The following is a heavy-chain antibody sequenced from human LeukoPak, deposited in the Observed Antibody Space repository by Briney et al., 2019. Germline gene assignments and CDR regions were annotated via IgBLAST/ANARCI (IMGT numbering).Heavy chain of an antibody. Sequence: SETLSLTCTVSGYSISSGYYWGWIRQPPGKGLEWIGSIYHSGSTYYNPSLKSRVTISVDTSKNQFSLKLSSVTAADTAVYYCARDRYHAGPGVFDLWGRGTLVTVSS. V-gene: IGHV4-38-2*02. CDR1: GYSISSGYY. D-gene: IGHD1-14*01. CDR3: ARDRYHAGPGVFDL. CDR2: IYHSGST. J-gene: IGHJ2*01.